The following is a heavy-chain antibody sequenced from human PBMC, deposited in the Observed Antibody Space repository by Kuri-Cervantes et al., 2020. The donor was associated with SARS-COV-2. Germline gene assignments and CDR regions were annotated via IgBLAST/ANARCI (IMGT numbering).Heavy chain of an antibody. V-gene: IGHV4-4*07. J-gene: IGHJ4*02. CDR3: VGGGGGQRDFDY. Sequence: SETLSLTCTASGGSISSYYWSWIRQPAGKGLEWIGRIYTSGSTNYNPSLKSRVTMSVDTSKNQFSLKLSSVTAADTAVYYCVGGGGGQRDFDYWGQGTLVTVSS. CDR1: GGSISSYY. D-gene: IGHD6-25*01. CDR2: IYTSGST.